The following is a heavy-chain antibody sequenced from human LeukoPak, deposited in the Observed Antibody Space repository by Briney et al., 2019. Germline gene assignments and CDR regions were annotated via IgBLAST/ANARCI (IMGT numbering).Heavy chain of an antibody. CDR3: ARYSSGWANFDY. CDR2: IYYSGST. D-gene: IGHD6-19*01. V-gene: IGHV4-31*03. CDR1: GGSISSGDYY. Sequence: PSETLSLTCTVSGGSISSGDYYWSWIRQHPGKGLEWIGYIYYSGSTYYNSSLKSRVTISVDTSKNQFSLKLNSVTAADTAIYYCARYSSGWANFDYWGQGTLVTVSS. J-gene: IGHJ4*02.